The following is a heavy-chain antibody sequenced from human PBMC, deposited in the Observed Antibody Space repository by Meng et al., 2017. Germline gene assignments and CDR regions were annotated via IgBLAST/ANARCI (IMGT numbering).Heavy chain of an antibody. J-gene: IGHJ5*02. CDR2: INTNTGNP. D-gene: IGHD2-15*01. CDR3: ARLVAGTFGQLFDP. Sequence: QVQLVKPGSELQKPGASVKFSCKSSGYTFTSYAMNWVRQAPGQGLEWMGWINTNTGNPTYAQGFTGRFVFSLDTSVSTAYLQISSLKAEDTAVYYCARLVAGTFGQLFDPWGQGTLVTVSS. CDR1: GYTFTSYA. V-gene: IGHV7-4-1*02.